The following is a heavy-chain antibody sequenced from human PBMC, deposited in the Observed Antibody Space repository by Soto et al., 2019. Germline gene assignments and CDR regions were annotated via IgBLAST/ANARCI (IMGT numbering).Heavy chain of an antibody. CDR3: AREPHFDY. V-gene: IGHV3-15*01. CDR1: GFTFSTSW. Sequence: GGSLRLSCAASGFTFSTSWMTWVRQAPGKGLEWVGRIRSKRHGGTAEYAAPVRGRFTISRDDSKDTLYLQMNSLETEDTAVYYCAREPHFDYWGLGTVVTVSS. CDR2: IRSKRHGGTA. J-gene: IGHJ4*02.